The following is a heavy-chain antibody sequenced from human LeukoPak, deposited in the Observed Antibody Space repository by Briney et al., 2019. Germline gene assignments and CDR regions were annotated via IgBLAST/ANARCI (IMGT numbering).Heavy chain of an antibody. CDR2: IYYSGST. CDR1: GGSFSGYY. Sequence: PSETLSLTCAVYGGSFSGYYWSWIRQPPGKGLEWIGYIYYSGSTNYNPSLKSRVTISVDTSKNQFSLKLSSVTAADTAVYYCARQRYSSSWSDYWGQGTLVTVSS. D-gene: IGHD6-13*01. V-gene: IGHV4-59*08. J-gene: IGHJ4*02. CDR3: ARQRYSSSWSDY.